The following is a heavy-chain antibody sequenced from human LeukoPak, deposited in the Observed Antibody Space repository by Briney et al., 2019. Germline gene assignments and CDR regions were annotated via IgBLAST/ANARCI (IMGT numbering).Heavy chain of an antibody. D-gene: IGHD2-21*01. Sequence: GGSLRLSCAASGFTFSSYSMNWVRQAPGKGLEWVSSISSSSSYIYYADSVKGRFTISRDNSKNTLYLQMNSLRAEDTAVYYCAKEEGAIPYYYYYMDVWGKGTTVTVSS. J-gene: IGHJ6*03. CDR1: GFTFSSYS. CDR2: ISSSSSYI. CDR3: AKEEGAIPYYYYYMDV. V-gene: IGHV3-21*01.